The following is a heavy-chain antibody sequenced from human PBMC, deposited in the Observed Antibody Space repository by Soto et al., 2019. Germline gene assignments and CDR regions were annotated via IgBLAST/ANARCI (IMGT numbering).Heavy chain of an antibody. J-gene: IGHJ4*02. D-gene: IGHD3-10*01. CDR3: ASNGYYGSGLDPFDY. V-gene: IGHV3-7*01. CDR2: IKQDGSEK. CDR1: GFTFSSYW. Sequence: EEQLVESGGGLVQPGGSLRLSCAASGFTFSSYWMSWVRQAPGKGLEWVANIKQDGSEKYYVDSVKGRFTISRDNAKNSLYLQMNSLRAEDTAVYYCASNGYYGSGLDPFDYWGQGTLVTVSS.